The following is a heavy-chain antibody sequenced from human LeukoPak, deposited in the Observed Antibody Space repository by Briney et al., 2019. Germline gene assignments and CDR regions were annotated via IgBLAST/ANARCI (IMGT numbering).Heavy chain of an antibody. V-gene: IGHV1-18*01. J-gene: IGHJ4*02. Sequence: ASVKVSCKASGYTFTSYGISWVRQAPGQGLEWMGWISAYNGNTNYAQKLQGRVTMTTDTSTSTAYMELRSLRSDDTAVYYCARDLYNWNDVAGAEGYWGQGTLVTVSS. D-gene: IGHD1-20*01. CDR1: GYTFTSYG. CDR3: ARDLYNWNDVAGAEGY. CDR2: ISAYNGNT.